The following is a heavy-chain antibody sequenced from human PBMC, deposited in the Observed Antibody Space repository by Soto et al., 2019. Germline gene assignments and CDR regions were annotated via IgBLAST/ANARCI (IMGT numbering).Heavy chain of an antibody. V-gene: IGHV3-30*03. CDR3: VRGDPYYGMDV. CDR2: ISYDGSNK. D-gene: IGHD2-21*02. CDR1: GFSSSNYF. Sequence: PGGSLRLSCVASGFSSSNYFMHWVRQAPGKGQEWVAAISYDGSNKHYLDAVKGRFTISRDNSKNTLYLQMNSLRGEDTAVYSCVRGDPYYGMDVWGQGTTVTVPS. J-gene: IGHJ6*02.